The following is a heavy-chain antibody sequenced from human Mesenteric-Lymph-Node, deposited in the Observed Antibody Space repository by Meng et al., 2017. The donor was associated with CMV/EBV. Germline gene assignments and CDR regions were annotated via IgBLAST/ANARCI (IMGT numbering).Heavy chain of an antibody. Sequence: ASGFPFSSYAMYWVRQAPGKGLEYVSAISSNGGSTYYANSVKGRFTISRDNSKNTLYLQMGSLRAEDMAVYYCARAGGDYGGNTFDYWGQGTLVTVSS. J-gene: IGHJ4*02. V-gene: IGHV3-64*01. CDR3: ARAGGDYGGNTFDY. CDR1: GFPFSSYA. CDR2: ISSNGGST. D-gene: IGHD4-23*01.